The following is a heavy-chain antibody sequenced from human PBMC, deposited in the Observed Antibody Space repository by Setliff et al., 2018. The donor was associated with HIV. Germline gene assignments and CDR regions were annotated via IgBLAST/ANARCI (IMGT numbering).Heavy chain of an antibody. CDR2: ISVYNGNT. D-gene: IGHD2-2*01. V-gene: IGHV1-18*01. CDR3: ATQRDIVMVPGQGGFDI. Sequence: ASVKVSCKASTYTFSSYVINWVRQAPGQGLEWMGRISVYNGNTIYPQKLQGRVIMTTDTSTSTAYMELRSLRSDDTAMYYCATQRDIVMVPGQGGFDIWAQGTMVTVS. J-gene: IGHJ3*02. CDR1: TYTFSSYV.